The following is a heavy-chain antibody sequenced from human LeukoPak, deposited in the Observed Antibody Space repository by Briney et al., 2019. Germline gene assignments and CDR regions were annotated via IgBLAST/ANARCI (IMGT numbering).Heavy chain of an antibody. CDR3: TRSAYSYGY. V-gene: IGHV3-49*04. CDR2: IRSKAYGGTT. CDR1: GFTFGDYA. J-gene: IGHJ4*02. D-gene: IGHD5-18*01. Sequence: GGSLRLSCTASGFTFGDYAMSWVRRAPGKGLEWVGFIRSKAYGGTTEYAASVKGRFTISRDDSKSIAYLQMNSLKTEDTAVYYCTRSAYSYGYWGQGTLVTVSS.